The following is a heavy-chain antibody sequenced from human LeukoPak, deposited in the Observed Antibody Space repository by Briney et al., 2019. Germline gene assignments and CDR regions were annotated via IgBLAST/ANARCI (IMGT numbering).Heavy chain of an antibody. Sequence: SETLSLTCTVSGYSISSGYYWGWIRQPPGKGLEWIGSIYYSGSTYYNPSLKSRVTISVDTSKNQFSLKLSSVTAADTAVYYCARDLGAQYSSGWYGFDWGQGTLVTVSS. V-gene: IGHV4-38-2*02. CDR1: GYSISSGYY. J-gene: IGHJ4*02. D-gene: IGHD6-19*01. CDR2: IYYSGST. CDR3: ARDLGAQYSSGWYGFD.